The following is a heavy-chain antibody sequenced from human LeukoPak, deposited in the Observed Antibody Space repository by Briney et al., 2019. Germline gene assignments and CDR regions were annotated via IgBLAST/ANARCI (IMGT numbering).Heavy chain of an antibody. D-gene: IGHD3-10*02. CDR2: IYSGGST. J-gene: IGHJ6*02. CDR3: ARAPPSVLYYGMDV. V-gene: IGHV3-53*01. Sequence: GGSLRLSCAASGFTVSSNYMSWVRQAPGKGLEWVSVIYSGGSTYYADSVKGRFTISRDNSKNTLYLQMNSLRAEDTAVYYCARAPPSVLYYGMDVWGQGTTVTVSS. CDR1: GFTVSSNY.